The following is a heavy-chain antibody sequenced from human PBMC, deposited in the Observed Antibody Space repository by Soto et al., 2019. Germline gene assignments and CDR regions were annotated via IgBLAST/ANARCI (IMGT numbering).Heavy chain of an antibody. CDR1: GFTFSSYS. CDR3: TRDSASYSSSSGSYWYFDL. J-gene: IGHJ2*01. CDR2: ISSGSATI. Sequence: EVQLVESRGGLVQPGGSLRLSCAASGFTFSSYSMNWVRQAPGKGLEWVSYISSGSATIYYADSVKGRFTISRDNAKNSLYLQMNSLRDEDTAVYYCTRDSASYSSSSGSYWYFDLWGRGTRVTVSS. V-gene: IGHV3-48*02. D-gene: IGHD6-6*01.